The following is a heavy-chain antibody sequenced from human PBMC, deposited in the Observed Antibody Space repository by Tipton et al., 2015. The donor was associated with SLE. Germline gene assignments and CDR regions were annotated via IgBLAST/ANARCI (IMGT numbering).Heavy chain of an antibody. CDR1: GGSISSSPYY. V-gene: IGHV4-39*07. Sequence: LRLSCTVSGGSISSSPYYWAWIRQPPGKGLEWIGTVYSGGNTYHIPSLKTRVTISVDTSRNQFSLKLTSVTAADTAVYYCARTAGRSVKLWYFDLWGRGTLVTVSS. J-gene: IGHJ2*01. CDR2: VYSGGNT. D-gene: IGHD5-18*01. CDR3: ARTAGRSVKLWYFDL.